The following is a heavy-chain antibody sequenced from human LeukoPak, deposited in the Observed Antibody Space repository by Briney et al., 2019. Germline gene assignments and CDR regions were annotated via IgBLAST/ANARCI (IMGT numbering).Heavy chain of an antibody. V-gene: IGHV3-30*18. J-gene: IGHJ4*02. Sequence: GGSLRLSCAASGFSFSSYGTSWVRQAPGKGLEWVAVISYDGSNKYYADSVKGRFTISRGNSKNTLYLQMNSLRAEDTAVYYCAKSYYGSGRACPDYWGQGTLVTVSS. CDR1: GFSFSSYG. D-gene: IGHD3-10*01. CDR2: ISYDGSNK. CDR3: AKSYYGSGRACPDY.